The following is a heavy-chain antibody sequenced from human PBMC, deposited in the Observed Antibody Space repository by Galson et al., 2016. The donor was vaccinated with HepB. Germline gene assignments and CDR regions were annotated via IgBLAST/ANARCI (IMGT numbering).Heavy chain of an antibody. J-gene: IGHJ5*02. CDR1: GDTFIGYY. D-gene: IGHD2-2*01. CDR2: INPDSGST. Sequence: SVKVSCKASGDTFIGYYMHWVRQAPGQGLEWMGRINPDSGSTDCAQRFRGRVTITRDTSINTAYMELRSLTSDDTAIYYCARDSHPGYCGSKTCPKQNWFDPWGQGTLVTVSS. CDR3: ARDSHPGYCGSKTCPKQNWFDP. V-gene: IGHV1-2*06.